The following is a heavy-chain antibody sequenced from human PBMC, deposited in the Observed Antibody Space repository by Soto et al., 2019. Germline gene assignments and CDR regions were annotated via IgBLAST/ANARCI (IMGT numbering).Heavy chain of an antibody. CDR1: RFTFDDYT. V-gene: IGHV3-43*01. J-gene: IGHJ4*02. Sequence: EVQLVESGGVVVPPGGSLRLSCAASRFTFDDYTMHWVRQAPGKGLEWVSLIRWYGGCTYYADSVKGRFTISRDNSNNSLYLQMNSLRTEDTALYYCAKDIGIVVSGEGIDYWGQGTLVTVSS. D-gene: IGHD1-26*01. CDR3: AKDIGIVVSGEGIDY. CDR2: IRWYGGCT.